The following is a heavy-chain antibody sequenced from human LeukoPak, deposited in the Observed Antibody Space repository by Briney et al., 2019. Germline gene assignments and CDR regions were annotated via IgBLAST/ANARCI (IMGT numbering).Heavy chain of an antibody. CDR1: GGFISSGGYY. Sequence: SETLSLTCTVSGGFISSGGYYWSWIRQHPGKGLEWIGYIYYSGSTYYNPSLKSRVTISVDTSKNQFSLKLSSVAAANTAVYYCARGVGTITTSYYYYGMDVWGQGTTVTVSS. CDR3: ARGVGTITTSYYYYGMDV. J-gene: IGHJ6*02. V-gene: IGHV4-31*03. D-gene: IGHD3-9*01. CDR2: IYYSGST.